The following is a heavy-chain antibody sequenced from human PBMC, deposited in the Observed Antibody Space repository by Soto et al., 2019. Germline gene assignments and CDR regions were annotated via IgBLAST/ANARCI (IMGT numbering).Heavy chain of an antibody. J-gene: IGHJ6*02. D-gene: IGHD2-15*01. CDR2: IYHAGSV. Sequence: SETLSLTCAVSGYSIASGYYWAWIRQSPGKGLEWIGSIYHAGSVYYNPSLNSRVAVSLDTSKNHFSLYLQMNSLRAEDTAVYYCARDRGYDAHDYYYNAMDVWGQGTTGTVS. V-gene: IGHV4-38-2*02. CDR1: GYSIASGYY. CDR3: ARDRGYDAHDYYYNAMDV.